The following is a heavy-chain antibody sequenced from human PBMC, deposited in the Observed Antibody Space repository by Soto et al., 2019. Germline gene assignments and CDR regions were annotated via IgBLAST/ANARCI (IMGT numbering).Heavy chain of an antibody. D-gene: IGHD6-13*01. CDR1: GGTFSSYA. V-gene: IGHV1-69*10. CDR3: ARDRSRTPDSSSWYWFDP. CDR2: IIPIFGIA. Sequence: ASVKVSCKASGGTFSSYAISWVRQAPGQGLEWMGGIIPIFGIANYAQKFQGRVTITADKSTSTAYMELSSLRSEDTAVYYCARDRSRTPDSSSWYWFDPWGQGTLVTVSS. J-gene: IGHJ5*02.